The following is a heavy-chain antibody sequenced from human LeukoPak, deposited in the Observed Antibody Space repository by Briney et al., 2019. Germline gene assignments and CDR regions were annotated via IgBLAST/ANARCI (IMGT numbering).Heavy chain of an antibody. Sequence: ASVKVSCKASGYTFTGYYMHWVRQAPGQGLEWMGWINPNSGGTNYAQKFQGRVTMTRDTSISTAYMEPSRLRSDDTAVYYCARAPDSSSFSFDYWGQGTLVTVSS. CDR2: INPNSGGT. V-gene: IGHV1-2*02. D-gene: IGHD6-6*01. CDR1: GYTFTGYY. CDR3: ARAPDSSSFSFDY. J-gene: IGHJ4*02.